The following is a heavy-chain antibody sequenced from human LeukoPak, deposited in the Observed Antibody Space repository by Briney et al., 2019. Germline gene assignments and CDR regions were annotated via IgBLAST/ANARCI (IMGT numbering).Heavy chain of an antibody. J-gene: IGHJ4*01. CDR1: GGSISTTGYY. Sequence: SETLSLTCTVSGGSISTTGYYWAWFRQPQGKGLEWIASIYYSGSTYYNSSLKSRVTISVDTSRNQFSLKLSSVTAADTALYYCASDKGYSNNYFDYWGQGTLVTVSS. V-gene: IGHV4-39*01. CDR2: IYYSGST. D-gene: IGHD6-13*01. CDR3: ASDKGYSNNYFDY.